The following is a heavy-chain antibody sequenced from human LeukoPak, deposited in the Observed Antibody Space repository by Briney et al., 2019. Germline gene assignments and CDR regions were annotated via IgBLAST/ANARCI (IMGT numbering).Heavy chain of an antibody. J-gene: IGHJ4*02. D-gene: IGHD6-13*01. V-gene: IGHV3-21*01. CDR2: ISISSSYI. Sequence: WGSLRLSCAASGCSFSSCSMNWVRQAPGKGLEWVSSISISSSYIYYADSLKSRFTISTDNTKNSQYLQMNSLRAEDTTVYYCARQRHYSSSDYWGQGTLVTVSS. CDR1: GCSFSSCS. CDR3: ARQRHYSSSDY.